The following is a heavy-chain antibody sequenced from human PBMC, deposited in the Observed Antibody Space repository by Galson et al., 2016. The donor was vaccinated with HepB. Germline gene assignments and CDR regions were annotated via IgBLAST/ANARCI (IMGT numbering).Heavy chain of an antibody. CDR1: GFTFSSYS. CDR2: ISSSSSYI. J-gene: IGHJ4*02. D-gene: IGHD4-17*01. Sequence: SLRLSCAASGFTFSSYSMNWVRHAPGTGLEWVSSISSSSSYIYYADSVKGRFTISRDNAKNSLYLQMNSLRAEDTAVYYCARAVSWDYGDYAGYWGQGTLVTVSS. V-gene: IGHV3-21*01. CDR3: ARAVSWDYGDYAGY.